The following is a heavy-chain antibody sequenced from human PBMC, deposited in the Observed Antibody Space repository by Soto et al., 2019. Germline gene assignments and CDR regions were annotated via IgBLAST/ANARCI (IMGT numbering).Heavy chain of an antibody. CDR1: GFTFSSYA. Sequence: QVQLVESGGGVVQPGRSLRLSCAASGFTFSSYAMHWVRQAPGKGLEWVAVISYDGSNKYYADSVKGRFTISRDNSKNTLYLQMNSLRAEDTAVYYCARETSSGVVPREGPHYYYYYGMDVW. V-gene: IGHV3-30-3*01. CDR3: ARETSSGVVPREGPHYYYYYGMDV. D-gene: IGHD3-3*01. J-gene: IGHJ6*01. CDR2: ISYDGSNK.